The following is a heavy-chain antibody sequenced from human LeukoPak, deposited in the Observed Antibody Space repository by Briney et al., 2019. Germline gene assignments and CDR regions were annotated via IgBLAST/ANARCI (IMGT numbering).Heavy chain of an antibody. Sequence: SETLSLTCAVSGGSISSGGYSWSWIRQPPGQGLEWIGYIYHSGSTYYNPSLKSRVTISVDRSKNQFSLKLSSVAAADTAVYYCARGLEAAVDYWGQGTLVTVSS. J-gene: IGHJ4*02. CDR2: IYHSGST. V-gene: IGHV4-30-2*01. D-gene: IGHD6-13*01. CDR1: GGSISSGGYS. CDR3: ARGLEAAVDY.